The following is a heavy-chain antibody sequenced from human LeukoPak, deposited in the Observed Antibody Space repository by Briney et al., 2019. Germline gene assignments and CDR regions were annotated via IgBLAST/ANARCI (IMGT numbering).Heavy chain of an antibody. V-gene: IGHV3-74*03. CDR1: GFTFSTYW. J-gene: IGHJ4*02. CDR2: IRPEGTTT. Sequence: GGSLTLSCAASGFTFSTYWMHWLRPAPGRGVVWVARIRPEGTTTAYADSVKGRFTISRDNAQYTLFLQMNSLGAEDTAVYYCARDLDWILFDYWGQGTLVTVSS. D-gene: IGHD3-9*01. CDR3: ARDLDWILFDY.